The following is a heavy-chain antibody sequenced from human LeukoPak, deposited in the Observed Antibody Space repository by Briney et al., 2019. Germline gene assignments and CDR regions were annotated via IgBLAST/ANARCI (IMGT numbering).Heavy chain of an antibody. CDR3: AKAGEKQYSSSWFDY. CDR2: IRYDGSNK. CDR1: GFTFSSYG. V-gene: IGHV3-30*02. D-gene: IGHD6-13*01. J-gene: IGHJ4*02. Sequence: TGGSLRLSCAASGFTFSSYGMHWVRQAPGKGLEWVAFIRYDGSNKYYADSVKGRFTISRDNSKNTLYLQMNILRAEDTAVYYCAKAGEKQYSSSWFDYWGQGTLVTVSS.